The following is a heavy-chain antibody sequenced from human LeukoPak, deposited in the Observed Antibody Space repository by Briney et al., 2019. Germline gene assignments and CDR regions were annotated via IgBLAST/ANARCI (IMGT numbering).Heavy chain of an antibody. CDR1: GFTFDDYA. CDR3: ARRDETAAAEFDP. D-gene: IGHD6-13*01. Sequence: SGGSLRLSCAASGFTFDDYAMHWVRQAPGKGLEWVSGISWNSGSIGYADSVKGRFTISRDNAKNSLYLQMNSLRAEDTALYYCARRDETAAAEFDPWGQGTLVTVSS. J-gene: IGHJ5*02. V-gene: IGHV3-9*01. CDR2: ISWNSGSI.